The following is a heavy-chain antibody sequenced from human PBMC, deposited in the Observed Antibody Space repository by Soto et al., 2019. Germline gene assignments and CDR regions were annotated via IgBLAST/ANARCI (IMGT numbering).Heavy chain of an antibody. D-gene: IGHD2-15*01. CDR3: AIVWLDNELQRYFDY. V-gene: IGHV3-23*01. CDR1: GFTFSSYA. J-gene: IGHJ4*02. CDR2: ISGSGGST. Sequence: EVQLLESGGGLVQPGGSLRLSCAASGFTFSSYAMSWVRQAPGKGLEWVSAISGSGGSTYYADFVKGRFTISRDNSKNTLYLQMNILSAEDTVVYSCAIVWLDNELQRYFDYWGQGRLVTVSS.